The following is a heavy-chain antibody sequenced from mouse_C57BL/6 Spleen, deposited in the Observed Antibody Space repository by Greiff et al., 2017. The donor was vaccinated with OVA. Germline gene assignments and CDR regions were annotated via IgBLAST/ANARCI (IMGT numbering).Heavy chain of an antibody. CDR3: ARGIYYDYGRAWFAY. J-gene: IGHJ3*01. Sequence: QVQLQQPGAELVKPGASVKMSCKASGYTFTSYWITWVKQRPGQGLEWIGDIYPGSGSTNYNEKFKSKATLTVDTSSSTAYMQLSSLTSEDSAVYYCARGIYYDYGRAWFAYWGQGTLVTVSA. CDR1: GYTFTSYW. V-gene: IGHV1-55*01. CDR2: IYPGSGST. D-gene: IGHD2-4*01.